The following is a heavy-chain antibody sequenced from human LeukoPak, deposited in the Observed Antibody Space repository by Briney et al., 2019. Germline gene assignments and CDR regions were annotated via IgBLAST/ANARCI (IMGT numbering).Heavy chain of an antibody. V-gene: IGHV3-15*01. Sequence: GGSLRLSCAASGFSFSNAWMNWVRQAPGKGLEWVGRIKSKTDGGTTDYAAPVKGRFTISRDDSKNTLYLQMNSLKAEDTAVYYCTTSRISSSYGMDVWGQGTTVTVSS. J-gene: IGHJ6*02. CDR3: TTSRISSSYGMDV. CDR1: GFSFSNAW. CDR2: IKSKTDGGTT. D-gene: IGHD1-14*01.